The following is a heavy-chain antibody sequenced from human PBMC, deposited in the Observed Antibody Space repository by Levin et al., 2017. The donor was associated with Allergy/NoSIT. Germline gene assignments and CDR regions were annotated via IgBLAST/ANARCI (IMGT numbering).Heavy chain of an antibody. CDR3: ARGDGYSGYDQIDY. CDR2: INPNSGGT. D-gene: IGHD5-12*01. V-gene: IGHV1-2*02. Sequence: GESLKISCKASGYTFTGYYMHWVRQAPGQGLEWMGWINPNSGGTNYAQKFQGRVTMTRDTSISTAYMELSRLRSDDTAVYYCARGDGYSGYDQIDYWGQGTLVTVSS. CDR1: GYTFTGYY. J-gene: IGHJ4*02.